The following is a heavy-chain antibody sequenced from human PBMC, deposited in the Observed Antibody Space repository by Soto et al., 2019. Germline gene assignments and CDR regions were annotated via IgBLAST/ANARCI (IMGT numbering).Heavy chain of an antibody. CDR3: AKERVRFLDA. CDR2: ITWNSVST. J-gene: IGHJ5*02. Sequence: QLVESGGGLVQPGGSLRLSCVASGFSFDDFAMHWVRQAPGKGLEWISGITWNSVSTDYANSVKGRFTVSRDNAKNYLYLQMSSLTTEDTALYFCAKERVRFLDAWGQGTLVTVSS. D-gene: IGHD3-3*01. V-gene: IGHV3-9*01. CDR1: GFSFDDFA.